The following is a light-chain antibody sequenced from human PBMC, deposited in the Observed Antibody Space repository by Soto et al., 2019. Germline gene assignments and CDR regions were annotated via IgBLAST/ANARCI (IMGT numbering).Light chain of an antibody. V-gene: IGLV2-8*01. CDR2: DVT. J-gene: IGLJ1*01. CDR3: TSYAGSNYV. CDR1: SSDVGTYNS. Sequence: QSALTQPPSASGSPGQSVTISCTGTSSDVGTYNSVSWYQQHPSKAPKLMIYDVTKRPSGVPVRFSGSKSGNTASLTVSGLQAEDEADYYCTSYAGSNYVFGTGTKVTVL.